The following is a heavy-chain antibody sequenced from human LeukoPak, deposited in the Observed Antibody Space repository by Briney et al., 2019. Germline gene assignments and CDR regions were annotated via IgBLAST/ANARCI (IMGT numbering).Heavy chain of an antibody. J-gene: IGHJ5*02. V-gene: IGHV1-69*04. D-gene: IGHD6-19*01. Sequence: SVKVSCKASVGTFSSYAISWVRQAPGQGLEWMGRIIPILGIANYAQKFQGRVTITADKSTSTAYMELSRLRSEDTAVYYCASVLSGIAVAGSFDPWGQGTMVTVSS. CDR3: ASVLSGIAVAGSFDP. CDR1: VGTFSSYA. CDR2: IIPILGIA.